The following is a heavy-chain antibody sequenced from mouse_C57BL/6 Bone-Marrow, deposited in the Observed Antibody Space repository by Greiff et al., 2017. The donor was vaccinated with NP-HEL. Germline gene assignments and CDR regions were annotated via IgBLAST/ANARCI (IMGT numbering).Heavy chain of an antibody. D-gene: IGHD2-1*01. CDR3: TRKGGNLLDY. CDR1: GYTFTDYE. CDR2: IDPETGGT. V-gene: IGHV1-15*01. Sequence: VQRVESGAELVRPGASVTLSCKASGYTFTDYEMHWVKQTPVHGLEWIGAIDPETGGTAYNQKFKGKAILTADKSSSTAYMELRSLTSEDSAVYYCTRKGGNLLDYWGQGTTLTVSS. J-gene: IGHJ2*01.